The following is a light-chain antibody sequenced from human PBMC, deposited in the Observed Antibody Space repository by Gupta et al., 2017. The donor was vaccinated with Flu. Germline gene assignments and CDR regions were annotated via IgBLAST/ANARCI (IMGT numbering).Light chain of an antibody. CDR3: QHYGISPPEVT. CDR1: QSISSSF. CDR2: GAS. Sequence: IVLTQSPGTLSLSPGERATLSCSASQSISSSFLAWYRQKPGQAPRLLIYGASSRATGIPDRFSVSGSGTDFTLTISRLEPEDFAVYYCQHYGISPPEVTFGGATKVEIK. J-gene: IGKJ4*01. V-gene: IGKV3-20*01.